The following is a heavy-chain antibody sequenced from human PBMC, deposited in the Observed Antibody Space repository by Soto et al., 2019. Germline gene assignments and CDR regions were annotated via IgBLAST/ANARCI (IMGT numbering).Heavy chain of an antibody. CDR2: IIPIFGTA. J-gene: IGHJ4*02. Sequence: QVQLVQSGAEVKKPGSSVKVSCKASGGTFSSYAISWVRQAPGQGLEWMGGIIPIFGTANYAQKFQGRVTITADESTSTGYMELSSLRSEDTAVYYCARDEVEYCSGGSCYFDYWGQGTLVTVSS. CDR3: ARDEVEYCSGGSCYFDY. V-gene: IGHV1-69*01. CDR1: GGTFSSYA. D-gene: IGHD2-15*01.